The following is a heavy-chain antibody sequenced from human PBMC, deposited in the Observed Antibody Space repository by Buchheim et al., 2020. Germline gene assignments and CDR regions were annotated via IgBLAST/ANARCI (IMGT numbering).Heavy chain of an antibody. V-gene: IGHV3-30*18. Sequence: QVQLVESGGGVVQPGRSLRLSCAASGFTFSSYGMHWVRQAPGKGLEWVAVISYDGSNKYYADSVKGRFTISRDNSKNTLYLQMNSLRAEDTAVYYCAKDSKHRLLEPNVNIDYWGQGTL. CDR1: GFTFSSYG. CDR3: AKDSKHRLLEPNVNIDY. J-gene: IGHJ4*02. D-gene: IGHD1-1*01. CDR2: ISYDGSNK.